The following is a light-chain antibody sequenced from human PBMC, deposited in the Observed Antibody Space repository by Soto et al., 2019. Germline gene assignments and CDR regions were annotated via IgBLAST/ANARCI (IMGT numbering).Light chain of an antibody. Sequence: DIQMTQSPSSLSASVGDRVTITCRASHSIVSYLNWYQQKRGNAPNLLIHGGSILQSGVPPRISGGGGGTDFTLTISSLQPEDFASYYCQQIYTIPLTFGGGTKVDIK. CDR3: QQIYTIPLT. J-gene: IGKJ4*01. V-gene: IGKV1-39*01. CDR1: HSIVSY. CDR2: GGS.